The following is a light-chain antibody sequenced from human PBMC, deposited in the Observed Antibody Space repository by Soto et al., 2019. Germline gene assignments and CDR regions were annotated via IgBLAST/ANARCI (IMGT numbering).Light chain of an antibody. CDR2: AAS. Sequence: MQFIHSRSSLSSSVGDIVTMTCLASQGISSYLAWYQQKPGKAPKLLIYAASTLQSGVPSRFSGSGSGTDFTLTISCLQSEDFATYYCQQYYSYLITFGQVTRLEIK. CDR3: QQYYSYLIT. V-gene: IGKV1-8*01. CDR1: QGISSY. J-gene: IGKJ5*01.